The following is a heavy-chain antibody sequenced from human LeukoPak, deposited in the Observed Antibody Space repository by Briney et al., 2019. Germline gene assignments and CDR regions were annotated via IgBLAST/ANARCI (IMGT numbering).Heavy chain of an antibody. D-gene: IGHD3-16*01. CDR1: GFTFSGFA. Sequence: GGSLRLSCAASGFTFSGFAMSWIRQAPGKGPEWVSSISRSGESTFYADSVRGRFTISRDNSKNTVSLQMESLRAEDTALYYCAKDYAVGSIDYWGQGTLVTVSS. J-gene: IGHJ4*02. CDR2: ISRSGEST. V-gene: IGHV3-23*01. CDR3: AKDYAVGSIDY.